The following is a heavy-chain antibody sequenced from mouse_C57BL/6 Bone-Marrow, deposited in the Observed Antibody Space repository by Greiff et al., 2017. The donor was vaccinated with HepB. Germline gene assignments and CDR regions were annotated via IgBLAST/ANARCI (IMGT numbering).Heavy chain of an antibody. CDR2: INPYNGGT. D-gene: IGHD1-1*01. CDR3: ARWGSVAPIAY. CDR1: GYTFTDYY. V-gene: IGHV1-19*01. J-gene: IGHJ3*01. Sequence: EVQLQQSGPVLVKPGASVKMSCKASGYTFTDYYMNWVKQSHGKSLEWIGVINPYNGGTSYNQKSKGKATLTVDKSSSTAYMELNSLTSEDSAVYDCARWGSVAPIAYWGQGTLVTVSA.